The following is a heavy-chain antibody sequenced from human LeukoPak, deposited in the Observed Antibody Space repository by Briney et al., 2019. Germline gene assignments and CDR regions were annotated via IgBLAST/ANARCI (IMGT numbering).Heavy chain of an antibody. V-gene: IGHV3-21*01. CDR3: ARGLGRRSGDLHYFDY. CDR2: ISSSSSYI. Sequence: GGSLRLSCAASGFTFSSYSMNWVRQAPGKGLEWVSSISSSSSYIYYADSVKGRFTISRDNAKNSLYLQMNSLRAEDTAVYYCARGLGRRSGDLHYFDYWGQGTLVTVSS. J-gene: IGHJ4*02. D-gene: IGHD2-21*02. CDR1: GFTFSSYS.